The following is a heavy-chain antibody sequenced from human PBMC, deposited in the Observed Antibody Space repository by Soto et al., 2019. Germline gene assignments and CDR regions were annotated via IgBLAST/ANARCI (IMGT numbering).Heavy chain of an antibody. V-gene: IGHV4-59*01. CDR3: ARDEGAMVRGVIGAFDI. CDR1: GGSTSSYY. J-gene: IGHJ3*02. CDR2: IYYSGST. Sequence: ESLSLTCTVSGGSTSSYYWSWIRQPPGKGLEWIGYIYYSGSTNYNPSLKSRDTISEDKSKNQFSLKLNSVTAADTAVYYCARDEGAMVRGVIGAFDIWGQGT. D-gene: IGHD3-10*01.